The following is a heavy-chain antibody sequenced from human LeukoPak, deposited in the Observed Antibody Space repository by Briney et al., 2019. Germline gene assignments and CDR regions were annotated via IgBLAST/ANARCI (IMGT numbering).Heavy chain of an antibody. D-gene: IGHD6-13*01. J-gene: IGHJ4*02. CDR2: ISGSGGST. CDR3: AKASAAPGDFDY. Sequence: GGSLRLPCAASGFTFSSYAMSWVRQAPRKGLEWVSAISGSGGSTYYADSVKGRFTISRDNSKNTLYLQMNSLRAEDTAVYYCAKASAAPGDFDYWGQGTLVTVSS. V-gene: IGHV3-23*01. CDR1: GFTFSSYA.